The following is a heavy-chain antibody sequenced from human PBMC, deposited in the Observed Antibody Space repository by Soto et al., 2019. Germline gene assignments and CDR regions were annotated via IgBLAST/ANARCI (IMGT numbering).Heavy chain of an antibody. Sequence: GGSLRLSCAASGFTVSSNYMSWVRQAPGKGLEWVSVIYSGGSTYYADSVKGRFTISRNNSKNTLYLQMNSLRAEDTAVYYCARDRWWMVRGVSDVPYSMDVWGQGTTVTVSS. V-gene: IGHV3-66*01. CDR2: IYSGGST. J-gene: IGHJ6*02. CDR3: ARDRWWMVRGVSDVPYSMDV. CDR1: GFTVSSNY. D-gene: IGHD3-10*01.